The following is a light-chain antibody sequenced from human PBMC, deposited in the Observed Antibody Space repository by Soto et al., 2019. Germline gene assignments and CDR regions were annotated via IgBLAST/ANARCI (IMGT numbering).Light chain of an antibody. J-gene: IGKJ1*01. CDR1: ETVRSN. CDR2: AAS. Sequence: VMTQSPDTLSVSPGERATLSCRASETVRSNLAWYQQKPGQAPRLLIYAASTRATGIPARFSGSGSGTDFTLTISRLEPEDFAVYYCQQYGSSQWTFGQGTKVDI. V-gene: IGKV3-20*01. CDR3: QQYGSSQWT.